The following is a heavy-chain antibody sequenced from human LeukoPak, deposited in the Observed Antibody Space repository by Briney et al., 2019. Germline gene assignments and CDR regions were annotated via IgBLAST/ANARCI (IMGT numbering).Heavy chain of an antibody. V-gene: IGHV5-51*01. J-gene: IGHJ4*02. CDR1: GYSFTSYW. CDR2: IYPGDSEI. Sequence: GESLKISCKGSGYSFTSYWIGWVRQMPGKGLEWMGIIYPGDSEIIYSPSFQGHVTISADKSITTAYLQWGSLKASDSAMYYCARRQSPDYWGQGTLVTVSS. CDR3: ARRQSPDY.